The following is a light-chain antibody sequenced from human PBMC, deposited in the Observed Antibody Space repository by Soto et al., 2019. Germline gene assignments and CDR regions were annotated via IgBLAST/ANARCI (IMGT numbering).Light chain of an antibody. V-gene: IGKV3-15*01. J-gene: IGKJ4*01. Sequence: EIVMTQSPATLSVSPGERATLSCRASQSVYTTLAWYQQKHGQAPSLLIYHASTRATGIPARFSGSGSGTEFAPAISNLQSEDFAVYCLLQYNKWPLTFGGGTKLEIK. CDR3: LQYNKWPLT. CDR2: HAS. CDR1: QSVYTT.